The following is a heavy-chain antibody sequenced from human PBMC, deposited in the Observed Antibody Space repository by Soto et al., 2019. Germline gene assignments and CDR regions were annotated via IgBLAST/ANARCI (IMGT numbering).Heavy chain of an antibody. D-gene: IGHD2-2*01. Sequence: PGGSLRLSCAASGFTFSSYEMNWVRQAPGKGLEWVSYISSSGSTIYYADSVKGRFTISRDNAKNSLYLQMNSLRAEDTAVYYCARAKRYCSSTSCLGLDPWGQGTLVTVS. CDR2: ISSSGSTI. CDR3: ARAKRYCSSTSCLGLDP. CDR1: GFTFSSYE. V-gene: IGHV3-48*03. J-gene: IGHJ5*02.